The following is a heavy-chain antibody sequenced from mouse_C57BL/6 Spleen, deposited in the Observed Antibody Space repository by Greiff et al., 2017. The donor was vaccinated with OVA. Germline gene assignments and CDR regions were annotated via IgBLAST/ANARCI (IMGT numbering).Heavy chain of an antibody. CDR1: GFTFSSYG. CDR2: ISSGGSYT. V-gene: IGHV5-6*02. J-gene: IGHJ2*01. CDR3: ARRGDLYYFDY. Sequence: EVKLMESGGDLVKPGGSLKLSCAASGFTFSSYGMSWVRQTPDKRLEWVATISSGGSYTYYPDSVKGRFTISRDNAKNTLYLQMSSLKSEDTAMYYCARRGDLYYFDYWGQGTTRTVSS.